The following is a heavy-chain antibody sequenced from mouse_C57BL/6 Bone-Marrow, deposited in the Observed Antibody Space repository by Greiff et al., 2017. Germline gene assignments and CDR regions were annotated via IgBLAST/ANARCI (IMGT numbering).Heavy chain of an antibody. J-gene: IGHJ3*01. D-gene: IGHD2-3*01. CDR1: GYTFTSYW. CDR2: IHPNSGST. V-gene: IGHV1-64*01. Sequence: QVQLQQPGAELVKPGASVKLSCKASGYTFTSYWMHWVKQRPGQGLEWIGMIHPNSGSTNYNEKFKSKATLTVDKSSSTAYMQRSSLTSEASAVYYCARGGGWLPFAYWGQGTLVTVSA. CDR3: ARGGGWLPFAY.